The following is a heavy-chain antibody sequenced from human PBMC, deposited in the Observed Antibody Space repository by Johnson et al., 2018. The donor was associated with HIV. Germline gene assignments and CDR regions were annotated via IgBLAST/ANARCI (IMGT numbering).Heavy chain of an antibody. CDR3: AKDLASGSSSWLFDF. Sequence: VQLVESGGGLVQPDRSLRLSCAASGFTFDNYAMHWVRQAPGKGLEWVSSISWNSGSVRYADAVKGRFTISRDNAKNSLSLQMNSLRTEGTAWYYCAKDLASGSSSWLFDFWGQGTLVTVSS. V-gene: IGHV3-9*01. CDR1: GFTFDNYA. CDR2: ISWNSGSV. J-gene: IGHJ3*01. D-gene: IGHD6-13*01.